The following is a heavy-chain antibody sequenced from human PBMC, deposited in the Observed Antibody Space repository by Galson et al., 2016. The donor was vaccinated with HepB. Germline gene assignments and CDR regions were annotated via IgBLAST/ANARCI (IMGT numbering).Heavy chain of an antibody. Sequence: SLRLSCAASGFTFSSSAMSWVRQAAGKGLEWVAGISHRSGSRYYADSVKGRFTISRDNSQNTLILEMNSLRAEDTAVYYCSKGQGAHEWLSDYGYIDSWGQGSLVTV. J-gene: IGHJ4*02. V-gene: IGHV3-23*01. CDR1: GFTFSSSA. D-gene: IGHD4/OR15-4a*01. CDR2: ISHRSGSR. CDR3: SKGQGAHEWLSDYGYIDS.